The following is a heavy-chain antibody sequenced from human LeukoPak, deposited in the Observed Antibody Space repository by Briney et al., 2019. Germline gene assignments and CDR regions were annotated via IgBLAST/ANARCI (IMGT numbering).Heavy chain of an antibody. CDR3: AREYGFDCSSTSCYRRRGFDP. CDR1: GYTFTVYY. Sequence: GASVTVSFKASGYTFTVYYMHWVRQAPGQGLEWMGWINPNSGGTNYAQKFQGRVTMTRDTSISTAYMELSRLRSDDTAVYYCAREYGFDCSSTSCYRRRGFDPWGQGTLVTVSS. D-gene: IGHD2-2*02. V-gene: IGHV1-2*02. J-gene: IGHJ5*02. CDR2: INPNSGGT.